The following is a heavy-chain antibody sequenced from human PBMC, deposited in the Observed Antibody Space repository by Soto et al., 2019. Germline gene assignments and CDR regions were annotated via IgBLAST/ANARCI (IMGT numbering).Heavy chain of an antibody. Sequence: EVQLLESGGGLVQPGGSLRLSCAASGFTFSNYAMSWVRQAPGKGLEWVSTISGSGGSTYYADSVKGRFTISRDNSENTRYLQMNSLRDEDTAVYYCAKDSGGRTSWYGVGFDPWGQGTLVTVSS. CDR1: GFTFSNYA. V-gene: IGHV3-23*01. J-gene: IGHJ5*02. D-gene: IGHD6-13*01. CDR3: AKDSGGRTSWYGVGFDP. CDR2: ISGSGGST.